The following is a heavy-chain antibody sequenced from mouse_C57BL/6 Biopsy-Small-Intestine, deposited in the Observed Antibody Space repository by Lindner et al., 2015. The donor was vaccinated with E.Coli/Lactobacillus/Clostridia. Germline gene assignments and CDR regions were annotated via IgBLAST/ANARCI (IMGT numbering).Heavy chain of an antibody. CDR2: IDPENGDT. CDR3: ANLIYYDYDDPSMDY. CDR1: GYTFTDYN. J-gene: IGHJ4*01. D-gene: IGHD2-4*01. V-gene: IGHV14-4*01. Sequence: VQLQESGPELVKPGASVKMSCKASGYTFTDYNMHWVKQRPEQGLEWIGWIDPENGDTEYASKFQGKATITADTSSNTAYLQLSSLTSEDSAVYFCANLIYYDYDDPSMDYWGQGTSVTVSS.